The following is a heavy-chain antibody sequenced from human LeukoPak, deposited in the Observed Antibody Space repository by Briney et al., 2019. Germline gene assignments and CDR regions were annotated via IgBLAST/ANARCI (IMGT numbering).Heavy chain of an antibody. V-gene: IGHV1-8*03. CDR2: MNPNSGNT. J-gene: IGHJ3*02. Sequence: ASVKVSCKASGYTFTSYDINWVRQATGQGLEWMGWMNPNSGNTGYAQKFQGRVTITRDTSISTAYMELSSLRSEDTAVYYCARMKRGVDAFDIWGQGTMVTVSS. D-gene: IGHD3-16*01. CDR1: GYTFTSYD. CDR3: ARMKRGVDAFDI.